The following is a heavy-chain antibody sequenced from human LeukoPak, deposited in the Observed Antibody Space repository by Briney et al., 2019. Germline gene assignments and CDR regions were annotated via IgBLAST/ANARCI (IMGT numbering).Heavy chain of an antibody. Sequence: GGSLRLSCAASGFTFDDYAMHWVRQAPGKGLEWVSGISWNSGRIGYADSVKGRFTISSDNARNSLYLQMNTLRVADTAVYYCARGRGWIYDSWGRGALVTVSS. CDR1: GFTFDDYA. D-gene: IGHD6-19*01. J-gene: IGHJ4*02. V-gene: IGHV3-9*01. CDR3: ARGRGWIYDS. CDR2: ISWNSGRI.